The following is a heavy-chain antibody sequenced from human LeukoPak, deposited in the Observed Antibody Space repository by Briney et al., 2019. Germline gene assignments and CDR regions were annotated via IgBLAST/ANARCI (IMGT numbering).Heavy chain of an antibody. Sequence: PGGSLRLSCAASGFTFSSYSMNWVRQAPGKGLEWVSSISSSSSYIYYADSVKGRFTISRDNAKNSLYLQMNSLRAEDTAVYYCARDFGPYVWVSYRENYFDYWGQGTLVTVSS. D-gene: IGHD3-16*02. CDR3: ARDFGPYVWVSYRENYFDY. CDR1: GFTFSSYS. J-gene: IGHJ4*02. V-gene: IGHV3-21*01. CDR2: ISSSSSYI.